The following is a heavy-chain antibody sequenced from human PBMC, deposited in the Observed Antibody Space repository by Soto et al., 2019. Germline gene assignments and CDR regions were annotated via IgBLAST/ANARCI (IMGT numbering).Heavy chain of an antibody. D-gene: IGHD2-2*01. CDR2: IIPISGTA. CDR1: GGTFSSYA. J-gene: IGHJ6*02. V-gene: IGHV1-69*01. Sequence: QVQLVQSGAEVKKPGASVKVSCKASGGTFSSYAISWVRQPPGKGLEWMGGIIPISGTANYAQKFQGRVTITADESTSTAYMELSSLRSEDTAVYYCARSQGSSTSLEIYYYYYYGMDVWGQGTTVTVSS. CDR3: ARSQGSSTSLEIYYYYYYGMDV.